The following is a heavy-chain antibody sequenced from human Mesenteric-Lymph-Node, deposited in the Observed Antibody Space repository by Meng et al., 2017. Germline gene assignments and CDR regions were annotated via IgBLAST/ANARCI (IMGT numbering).Heavy chain of an antibody. CDR1: GFTFSSYS. CDR3: ASRAWAAGKPYCFDY. V-gene: IGHV3-21*01. CDR2: ISSSSSYI. Sequence: GESLKISCAASGFTFSSYSMNWVRQAPGKGLEWVSSISSSSSYIYYADSVKGRFTISRDNAKNSLYLQMNSLRAEDTAVYYCASRAWAAGKPYCFDYWGQGALVTVSS. D-gene: IGHD6-13*01. J-gene: IGHJ4*02.